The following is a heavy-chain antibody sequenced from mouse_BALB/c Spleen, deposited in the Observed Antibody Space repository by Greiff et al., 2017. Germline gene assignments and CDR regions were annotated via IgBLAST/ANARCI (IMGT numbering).Heavy chain of an antibody. CDR2: ILPGSGST. Sequence: VQLQQSGAELMKPGASVKISCKATGYTFSSYWIEWVKQRPGHGLEWIGEILPGSGSTNYNEKFKGKATFTADTSSNTAYMQLSSLTSEDSAVYYCARKEGGSTMITTWFAYWGQGTLVTVSA. CDR1: GYTFSSYW. V-gene: IGHV1-9*01. CDR3: ARKEGGSTMITTWFAY. J-gene: IGHJ3*01. D-gene: IGHD2-4*01.